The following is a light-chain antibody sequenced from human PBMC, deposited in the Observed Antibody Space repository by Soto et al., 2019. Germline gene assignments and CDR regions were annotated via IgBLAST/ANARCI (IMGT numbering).Light chain of an antibody. V-gene: IGKV2-30*01. CDR2: KVS. Sequence: DVVKPQSPLSLPVTLGPPASISCTSSQSLVSRDGNTYLHWFQQRPSQYPRRLIYKVSNRDSGVQDRFSGTGSGTDFTLKISRVEAEDVGVYYCVQVTHWPYTFGQGTKVDIK. CDR3: VQVTHWPYT. CDR1: QSLVSRDGNTY. J-gene: IGKJ2*01.